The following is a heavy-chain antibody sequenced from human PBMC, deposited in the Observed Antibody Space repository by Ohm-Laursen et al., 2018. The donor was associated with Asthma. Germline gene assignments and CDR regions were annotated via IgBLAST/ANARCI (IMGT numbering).Heavy chain of an antibody. CDR1: GFTFSSYG. Sequence: SLRLSCTASGFTFSSYGMHWVRQAPGKGLEWVAVISYDGSNKYYADSVKGRFTISRDNAKNSLYLQMNSLRAEDTAVYYCARGLVISNWYFDLWGRGTLVTVSS. CDR2: ISYDGSNK. CDR3: ARGLVISNWYFDL. J-gene: IGHJ2*01. V-gene: IGHV3-30*03. D-gene: IGHD3-9*01.